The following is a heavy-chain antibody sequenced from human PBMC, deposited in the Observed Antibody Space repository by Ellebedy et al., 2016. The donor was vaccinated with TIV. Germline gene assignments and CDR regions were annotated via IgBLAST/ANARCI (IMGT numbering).Heavy chain of an antibody. CDR3: ASTDSSGYLDY. CDR2: IYYSGST. J-gene: IGHJ4*02. Sequence: SETLSLTXTVSGGSISSYYWSWIRQPPGKGLEWIGYIYYSGSTNYNPSLKSRVTISVDTSKNQFSLKLSSVTAADTAVYYCASTDSSGYLDYWGQGTLVTVSS. CDR1: GGSISSYY. V-gene: IGHV4-59*01. D-gene: IGHD3-22*01.